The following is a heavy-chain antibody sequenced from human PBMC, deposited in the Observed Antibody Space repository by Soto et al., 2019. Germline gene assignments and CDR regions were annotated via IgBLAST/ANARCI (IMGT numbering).Heavy chain of an antibody. CDR3: ARGPGWTVAGRDFDY. CDR1: GGTFSSYT. D-gene: IGHD6-19*01. J-gene: IGHJ4*02. V-gene: IGHV1-69*02. Sequence: QVQLVQSGAEVKKPGSSVKVSCKASGGTFSSYTISWVRQAPGQGLEWMGRIIPILGIANYAQKFQGRVTITAGKSSSTAYMELSSLRSEDTAVYYCARGPGWTVAGRDFDYWGQGTLVTVSS. CDR2: IIPILGIA.